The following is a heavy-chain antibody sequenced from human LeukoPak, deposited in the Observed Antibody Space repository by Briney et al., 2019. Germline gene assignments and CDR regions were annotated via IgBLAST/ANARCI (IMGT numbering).Heavy chain of an antibody. Sequence: KASETLSRTCGVSGVSISGTNWWSWVRQPPGQGLEWIGEISLRGLTNYNPSLRSRLTMSLDESKNQVSLDLTSVTAADTAVYYCSRESGPFSPFGFWGQGTLVSVHS. CDR2: ISLRGLT. V-gene: IGHV4-4*02. CDR1: GVSISGTNW. CDR3: SRESGPFSPFGF. D-gene: IGHD1-26*01. J-gene: IGHJ4*02.